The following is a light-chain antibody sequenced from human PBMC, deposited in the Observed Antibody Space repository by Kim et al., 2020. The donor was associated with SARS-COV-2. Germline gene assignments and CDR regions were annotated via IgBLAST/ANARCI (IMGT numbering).Light chain of an antibody. V-gene: IGLV2-14*03. CDR2: DVS. CDR1: SSDVGGYKY. CDR3: CSFTTISTWV. J-gene: IGLJ3*02. Sequence: GQSITISCTETSSDVGGYKYVSWYQQYPGKAPKLIIYDVSKRPSGVSIRFSGSKSGNTASLTISGLQVEDEADYYCCSFTTISTWVFGGGTQLTVL.